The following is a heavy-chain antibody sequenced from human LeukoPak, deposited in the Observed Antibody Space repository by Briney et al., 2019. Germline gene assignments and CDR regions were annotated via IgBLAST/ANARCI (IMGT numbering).Heavy chain of an antibody. Sequence: SETLSLTCTVSGGSISSYYWSWIRQPPGKGLEWIGYISYSGSTNYNPSLKSRVTISGDTSKNQFSLKLSSVTAADTAVYYCAREGYCTNGECYRGNFDYWGQGTLVTISS. V-gene: IGHV4-59*01. CDR3: AREGYCTNGECYRGNFDY. J-gene: IGHJ4*02. CDR1: GGSISSYY. CDR2: ISYSGST. D-gene: IGHD2-8*01.